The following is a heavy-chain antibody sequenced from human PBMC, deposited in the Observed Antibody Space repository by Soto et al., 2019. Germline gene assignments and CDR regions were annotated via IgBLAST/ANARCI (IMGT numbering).Heavy chain of an antibody. J-gene: IGHJ4*02. CDR2: ISSSSSTR. Sequence: EVQLVESGGGLVQPGGSLRLSCAASGFTFSSYSMNWVRQAPGKGQEGVSYISSSSSTRYYTDSVNGRFTISRDNANNSLDLQVNSLRDEDTAVYYCGRELYYYGSGSFYYCGQGTLVTVSS. CDR3: GRELYYYGSGSFYY. V-gene: IGHV3-48*02. CDR1: GFTFSSYS. D-gene: IGHD3-10*01.